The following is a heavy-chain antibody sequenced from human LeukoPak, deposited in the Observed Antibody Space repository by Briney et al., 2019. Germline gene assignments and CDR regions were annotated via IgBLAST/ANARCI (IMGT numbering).Heavy chain of an antibody. CDR1: GFTFSSYW. D-gene: IGHD6-19*01. J-gene: IGHJ4*02. V-gene: IGHV3-7*03. CDR2: IKQDGSEK. Sequence: GGSLRLSCAASGFTFSSYWMSWVRQAPGKGREWVANIKQDGSEKYYVDSVKGRFTISRDNTKNSLYLQMNSLRAEDTAVYYCATEGTASGWFDYRGQGTLVTVSS. CDR3: ATEGTASGWFDY.